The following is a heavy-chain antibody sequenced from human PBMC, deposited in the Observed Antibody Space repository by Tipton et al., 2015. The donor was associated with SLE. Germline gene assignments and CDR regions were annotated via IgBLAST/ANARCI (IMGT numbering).Heavy chain of an antibody. CDR1: GYTFTSYG. D-gene: IGHD2-8*02. V-gene: IGHV1-18*01. Sequence: QLVQSGVEVKKPGASVKVSCKASGYTFTSYGISWVRRAPGQGLEWMGWISAYNGNTNYAHKFQGRVTMTTDTSTSTAYMALRSPRSDDTAVYYCARECSGTGCLDYWGQGTLVTVSS. CDR2: ISAYNGNT. CDR3: ARECSGTGCLDY. J-gene: IGHJ4*02.